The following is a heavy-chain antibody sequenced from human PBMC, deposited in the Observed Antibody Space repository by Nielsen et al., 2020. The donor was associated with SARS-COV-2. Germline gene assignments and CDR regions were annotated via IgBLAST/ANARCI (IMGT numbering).Heavy chain of an antibody. J-gene: IGHJ6*03. V-gene: IGHV4-59*01. D-gene: IGHD6-6*01. Sequence: SETLSLTCTVSGGSISSYYWSWIRQPPGKGLEWIGYIYYSGSTNYNPSLKSRVTISVDTSKNQFSLKLSSVTAADTAVYYCARESSSSNYYYYMDVWGKGTTVTVSS. CDR2: IYYSGST. CDR1: GGSISSYY. CDR3: ARESSSSNYYYYMDV.